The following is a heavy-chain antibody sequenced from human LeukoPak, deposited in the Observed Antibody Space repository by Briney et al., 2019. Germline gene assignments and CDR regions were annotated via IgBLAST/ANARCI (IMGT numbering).Heavy chain of an antibody. CDR1: GISFSGYA. V-gene: IGHV3-23*01. CDR2: IGSGGSDT. J-gene: IGHJ4*02. CDR3: AKYFSTSASRNFDS. Sequence: GGSLRLSCVASGISFSGYAMSWVRQAPGKGLEWVSAIGSGGSDTHYADSVKGRFTISRDNSKTTLYLQMNSLRAEDTALYYCAKYFSTSASRNFDSWGQGILVSVSS. D-gene: IGHD2-15*01.